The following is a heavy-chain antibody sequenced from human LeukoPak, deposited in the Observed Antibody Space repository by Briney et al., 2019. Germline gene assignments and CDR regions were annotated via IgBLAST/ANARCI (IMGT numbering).Heavy chain of an antibody. J-gene: IGHJ3*02. D-gene: IGHD3-22*01. CDR3: ASSYYYDSSGYYVGDDAFDI. Sequence: PGGSLRLSCAASGFTFSTYWMHWVRQAPGKGLVWVSRISSDGSNTIYADSVKGRLTISRDNANNTLYLQMNSLRAEDTAVYYCASSYYYDSSGYYVGDDAFDIWGQGTMVTVSS. CDR1: GFTFSTYW. V-gene: IGHV3-74*01. CDR2: ISSDGSNT.